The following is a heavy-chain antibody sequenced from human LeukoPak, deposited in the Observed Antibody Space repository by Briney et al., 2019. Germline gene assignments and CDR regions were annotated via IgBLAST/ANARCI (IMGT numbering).Heavy chain of an antibody. CDR1: GFTFSSYG. D-gene: IGHD3-3*01. Sequence: GGSLRLSCAASGFTFSSYGMHWVRQAPGKGLEWVAFIRYDGSNKYYADSVKGRFTISRDNSKNTLYLQMNSLRAEDTAVYYCAKDSSDDFWSGYDYWGQGTLVTVSS. CDR3: AKDSSDDFWSGYDY. CDR2: IRYDGSNK. V-gene: IGHV3-30*02. J-gene: IGHJ4*02.